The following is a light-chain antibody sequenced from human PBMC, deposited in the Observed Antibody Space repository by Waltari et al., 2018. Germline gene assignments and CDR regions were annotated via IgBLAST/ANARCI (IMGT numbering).Light chain of an antibody. CDR2: QVR. Sequence: QSALTQPASVSGSPGQSITISCTGTSSVVRAYDYVSWYQQKPGKAPQLIIDQVRERPPGVPNRLSGSKSGHTAFLTISGVQAEDEADYYCTSDTTSRTWVFGGGTKLTVL. V-gene: IGLV2-14*01. CDR1: SSVVRAYDY. CDR3: TSDTTSRTWV. J-gene: IGLJ3*02.